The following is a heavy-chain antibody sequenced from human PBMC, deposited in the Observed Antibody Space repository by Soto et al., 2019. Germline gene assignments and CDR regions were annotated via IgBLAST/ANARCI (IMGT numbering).Heavy chain of an antibody. J-gene: IGHJ4*02. Sequence: GGSLRLSCAASGFTFSSYAMSWVRQAPGKGLEWVSAISGSGGSTYYADSVKGRFTISRDNSKNTLYLQMNSLRAEDTAVYYCAKGYGGLHIQLWLLFDYWGQGTLVTVSS. CDR1: GFTFSSYA. CDR3: AKGYGGLHIQLWLLFDY. CDR2: ISGSGGST. D-gene: IGHD5-18*01. V-gene: IGHV3-23*01.